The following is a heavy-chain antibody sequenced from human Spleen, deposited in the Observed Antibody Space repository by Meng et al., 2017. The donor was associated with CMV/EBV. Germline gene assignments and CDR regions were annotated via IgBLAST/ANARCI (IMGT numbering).Heavy chain of an antibody. J-gene: IGHJ6*02. V-gene: IGHV4-34*01. CDR1: GGSLSGYY. Sequence: GSLRLSCAVYGGSLSGYYWSWIRQPPGKGLEWIGEINQSGSTNYNPSLKSRVTISVDTSKNQFSLKLSSVTAADTAVYYCAREELPYYYYGMDVWGQGTTVTVSS. CDR2: INQSGST. D-gene: IGHD1-26*01. CDR3: AREELPYYYYGMDV.